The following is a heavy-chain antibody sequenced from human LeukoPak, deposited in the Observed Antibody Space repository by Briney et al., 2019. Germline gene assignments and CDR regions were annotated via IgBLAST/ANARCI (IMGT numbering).Heavy chain of an antibody. D-gene: IGHD4-17*01. CDR1: GGSISSSSYY. J-gene: IGHJ4*02. Sequence: SETLSLTCTVSGGSISSSSYYSGWIRQPPGKGLEWIGSIYYSGSTYYNPSLKSRVTVSVDTSKNQFSLKLSSVTAADTAAYYCARDDYGAYVFDYWGQGSLVTVSS. CDR3: ARDDYGAYVFDY. V-gene: IGHV4-39*07. CDR2: IYYSGST.